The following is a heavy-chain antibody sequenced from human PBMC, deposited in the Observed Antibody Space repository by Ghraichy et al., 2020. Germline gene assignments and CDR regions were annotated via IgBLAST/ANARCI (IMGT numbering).Heavy chain of an antibody. J-gene: IGHJ4*02. D-gene: IGHD3-16*02. Sequence: GGSLRLSCAASVFTFRSYSMNWVRQAPGKGLEWVSSISSSRGYIYYADYADSVKGRFTISRDNAKNSLFLQMNSLRAEDTAVYYCALGELSSPFDYWGQGTLVTVSS. CDR3: ALGELSSPFDY. CDR1: VFTFRSYS. V-gene: IGHV3-21*01. CDR2: ISSSRGYI.